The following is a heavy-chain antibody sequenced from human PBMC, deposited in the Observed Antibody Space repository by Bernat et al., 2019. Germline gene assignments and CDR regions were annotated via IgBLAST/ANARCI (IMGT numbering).Heavy chain of an antibody. V-gene: IGHV4-34*01. CDR1: GESFSGYY. CDR3: ARFDIRPGYCSSTSCYDGAITRNYFYYTDV. J-gene: IGHJ6*03. Sequence: QVQVQQWGAGLLKPSETLSLTCAVYGESFSGYYWSWVRQPPGKGLEWLGEISHSRSTNYNPSLKSRVTISVDPSKNQFSLKLRSVTAADTAVYYCARFDIRPGYCSSTSCYDGAITRNYFYYTDVWGKGTSVTVSS. CDR2: ISHSRST. D-gene: IGHD2-2*01.